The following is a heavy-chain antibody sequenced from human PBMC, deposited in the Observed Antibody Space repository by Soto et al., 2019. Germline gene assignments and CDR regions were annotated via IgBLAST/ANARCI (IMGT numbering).Heavy chain of an antibody. V-gene: IGHV3-33*01. D-gene: IGHD3-3*01. Sequence: QVQLVESGGGVVQPGRSLRLSCAASGFTFSSYGMHWVRQAPGKGLEWVAVIWYDGSNKYYADSVKGRFTISRDTSKNTLYLQRNSLRAEDTAVYYCARDEGAGLLYQYYYYYGMDVWGQGTTFTVSS. CDR1: GFTFSSYG. J-gene: IGHJ6*02. CDR2: IWYDGSNK. CDR3: ARDEGAGLLYQYYYYYGMDV.